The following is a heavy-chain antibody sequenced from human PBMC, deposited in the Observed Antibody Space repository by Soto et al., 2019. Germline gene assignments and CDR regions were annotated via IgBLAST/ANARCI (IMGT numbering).Heavy chain of an antibody. D-gene: IGHD2-2*01. Sequence: QVQLVDSGGGVVQPGKSLRLSCAASGFTFSSYAMHWVRQAPGKGLEWGAVISYDGSNKYYADSVKGRFTISRDNSKNTVYRQMNSLRAEVTAVYYWASDHEDIVVVPAAPLGYWFQGTLVIVSS. CDR1: GFTFSSYA. CDR2: ISYDGSNK. CDR3: ASDHEDIVVVPAAPLGY. V-gene: IGHV3-30-3*01. J-gene: IGHJ4*02.